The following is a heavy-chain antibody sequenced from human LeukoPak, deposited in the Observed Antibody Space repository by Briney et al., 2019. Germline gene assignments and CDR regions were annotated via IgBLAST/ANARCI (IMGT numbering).Heavy chain of an antibody. CDR3: AKEETTVVTPGADF. V-gene: IGHV3-23*01. CDR2: ISGSGSNR. D-gene: IGHD4-23*01. J-gene: IGHJ4*02. Sequence: GGSLRLSCAASGFTFSSYAISWVRQAPGKGLEWVTAISGSGSNRYYADSVKGRFTISRDTSKNTVYLQMNSLRAEDTAVYYCAKEETTVVTPGADFWGQGTLVTVSS. CDR1: GFTFSSYA.